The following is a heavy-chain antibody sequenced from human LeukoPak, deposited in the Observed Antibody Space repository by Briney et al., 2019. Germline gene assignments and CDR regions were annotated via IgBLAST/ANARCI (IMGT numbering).Heavy chain of an antibody. Sequence: GGSLRLSCAASGFTFSDYYMSWIRQAPGKGLEWVSYISGSGSATYYADSVKGRFTISRDNAKNSLYLQMNSLRVEDTAVYYCAREEGGDCSRTSCYTSSWGQGTQVTVST. J-gene: IGHJ4*02. V-gene: IGHV3-11*01. CDR2: ISGSGSAT. CDR1: GFTFSDYY. D-gene: IGHD2-2*02. CDR3: AREEGGDCSRTSCYTSS.